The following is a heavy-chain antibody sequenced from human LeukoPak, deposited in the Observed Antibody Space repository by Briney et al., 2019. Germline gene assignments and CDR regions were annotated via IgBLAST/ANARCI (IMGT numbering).Heavy chain of an antibody. J-gene: IGHJ5*02. CDR1: GGSISSSSHY. V-gene: IGHV4-39*07. CDR3: ARDPARVASSSWYGGWFDP. D-gene: IGHD6-13*01. Sequence: PSETLSLTCTVSGGSISSSSHYWGWIRQPPGKGLEWIGSIYYSGNTYYNASLKSRVTISVDTSKNQFSLKLTSVTAADTAVYYCARDPARVASSSWYGGWFDPWGQGTLVTVSS. CDR2: IYYSGNT.